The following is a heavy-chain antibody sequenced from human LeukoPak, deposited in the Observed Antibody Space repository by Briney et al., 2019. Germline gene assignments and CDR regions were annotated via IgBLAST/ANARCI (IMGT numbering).Heavy chain of an antibody. CDR3: ASAYYGSGSTENPLAY. J-gene: IGHJ4*02. CDR1: GYTFTSYG. V-gene: IGHV1-18*01. Sequence: GASVKVSCKASGYTFTSYGISWVRQAPGQGLEWMGWISAYNGNTNYAQKLQGRVTMTTDTSTSTAYMELRSLRSDDTAVYYCASAYYGSGSTENPLAYWGQGTLVTVSS. D-gene: IGHD3-10*01. CDR2: ISAYNGNT.